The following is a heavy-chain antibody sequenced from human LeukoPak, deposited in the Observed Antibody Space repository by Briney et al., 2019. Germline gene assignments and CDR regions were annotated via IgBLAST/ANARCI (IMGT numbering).Heavy chain of an antibody. Sequence: GGSLRLSCAASGFTFSNYAMNWVRQAPGKGLEWVSVIYSGGSTYYADSVKGRFTISRDNSKNTLYLQMNSLRAEDTAVYYCARLEGLWFGELSPGDYWGQGTLVTVSS. V-gene: IGHV3-53*01. J-gene: IGHJ4*02. D-gene: IGHD3-10*01. CDR1: GFTFSNYA. CDR2: IYSGGST. CDR3: ARLEGLWFGELSPGDY.